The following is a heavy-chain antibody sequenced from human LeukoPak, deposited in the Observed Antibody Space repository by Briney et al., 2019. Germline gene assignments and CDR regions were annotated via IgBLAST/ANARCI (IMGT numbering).Heavy chain of an antibody. Sequence: SETLSLTCAVYGGSFSGYYWSWFRQPPGKGLEWIGEINHSGSTNYNPSLKSRVTISVDTSKNQFSLKLSSVTAADTAVYYCVARMLYPRTKSWFDPWGQGTLVTVSS. CDR2: INHSGST. CDR1: GGSFSGYY. D-gene: IGHD2-8*01. J-gene: IGHJ5*02. V-gene: IGHV4-34*01. CDR3: VARMLYPRTKSWFDP.